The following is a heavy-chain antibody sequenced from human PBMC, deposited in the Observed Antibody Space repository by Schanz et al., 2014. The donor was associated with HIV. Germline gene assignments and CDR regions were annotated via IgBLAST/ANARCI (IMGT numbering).Heavy chain of an antibody. CDR3: AKPEYDSRGNSQSHFDS. Sequence: QVQLVESGGGVVQPGRSLRLSCVASGFSFDSFGMHWVRQAPGKGLEWVAVISYDGVNKHFADSVKGRFTISRDNSKNTLYLQVKRLRTEDTAVYYCAKPEYDSRGNSQSHFDSWGQGTLVTVSS. J-gene: IGHJ4*02. D-gene: IGHD3-22*01. V-gene: IGHV3-30*18. CDR2: ISYDGVNK. CDR1: GFSFDSFG.